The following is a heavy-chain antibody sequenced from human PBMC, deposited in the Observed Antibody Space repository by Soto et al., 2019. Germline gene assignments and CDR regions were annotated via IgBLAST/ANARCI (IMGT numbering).Heavy chain of an antibody. J-gene: IGHJ6*03. CDR1: GYTFTSYG. CDR2: ISAYNGNT. V-gene: IGHV1-18*01. CDR3: ARDHEQQLVRSYDLYYYYYYMDV. D-gene: IGHD6-13*01. Sequence: ASVKVSCKASGYTFTSYGISWVRQAPGQGLEWMGWISAYNGNTNYAQKLQGRVTMTTDTSTSTAYMELRSLRSDDTAVYYCARDHEQQLVRSYDLYYYYYYMDVWGKGTTVTVSS.